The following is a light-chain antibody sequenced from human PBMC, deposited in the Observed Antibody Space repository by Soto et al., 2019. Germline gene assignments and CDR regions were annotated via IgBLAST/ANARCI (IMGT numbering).Light chain of an antibody. Sequence: QSALTQPASVSGSPGQSITISCTGTSSDVGGSNYVSWYQQLPGKAPKLMIYDVSDRPSGVSNRFSGSKSGNTASLTISGLQAEDEADYYCSSYSTTSTPHVLFGGGTKLTVL. V-gene: IGLV2-14*01. CDR3: SSYSTTSTPHVL. J-gene: IGLJ2*01. CDR1: SSDVGGSNY. CDR2: DVS.